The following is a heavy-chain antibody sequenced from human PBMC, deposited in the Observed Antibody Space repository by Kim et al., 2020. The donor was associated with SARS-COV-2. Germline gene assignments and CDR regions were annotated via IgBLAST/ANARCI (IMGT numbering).Heavy chain of an antibody. D-gene: IGHD3-16*01. Sequence: SETLSLTCTVSGGSISSSSYYWGWIRQPPGKGLEWIGSIYYSGSTYYNPSLKSRVTISVDTSKNQFSLKLSSVTAADTAVYYCARDGIEITSWGQGTMVTVSS. CDR1: GGSISSSSYY. CDR2: IYYSGST. CDR3: ARDGIEITS. J-gene: IGHJ3*01. V-gene: IGHV4-39*02.